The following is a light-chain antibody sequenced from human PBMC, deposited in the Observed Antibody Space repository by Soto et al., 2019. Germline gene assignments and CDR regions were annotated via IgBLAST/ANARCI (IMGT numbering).Light chain of an antibody. Sequence: DIQMTQSPSSPSASVGDRVTINCRASETINGYLNWYQQKLGRAPKVLIYAANTLQSGVPSRFSGSGSGTDFTLTISSLQPEDFATYFCQQSYNMPYTFGPGTKLEI. CDR1: ETINGY. CDR2: AAN. J-gene: IGKJ2*01. V-gene: IGKV1-39*01. CDR3: QQSYNMPYT.